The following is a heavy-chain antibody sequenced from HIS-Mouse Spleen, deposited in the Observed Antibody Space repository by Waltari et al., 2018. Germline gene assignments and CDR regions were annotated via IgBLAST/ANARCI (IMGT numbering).Heavy chain of an antibody. J-gene: IGHJ2*01. CDR3: AREIPYSSSWYDWYFDL. V-gene: IGHV4-39*07. CDR1: GGSIISSSYY. Sequence: QLQLQESGPGLVKPSETLSLTCTVSGGSIISSSYYVGWIRQPPGKGLEWIGSIYYSGSTYYNPSLKSRVTISVDTSKNQFSLKLSSVTAADTAVYYCAREIPYSSSWYDWYFDLWGRGTLVTVSS. CDR2: IYYSGST. D-gene: IGHD6-13*01.